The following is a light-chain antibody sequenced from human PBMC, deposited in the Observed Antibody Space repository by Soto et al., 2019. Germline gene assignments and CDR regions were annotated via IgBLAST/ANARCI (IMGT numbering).Light chain of an antibody. J-gene: IGKJ3*01. CDR3: QQYNNWPVT. V-gene: IGKV3-15*01. CDR2: DAS. CDR1: QSVSSN. Sequence: EIVMTQSPATLSVSPGERATLSCRASQSVSSNLAWYQQKPGQAPRLLIYDASTRATGIPAMFSGSGSGTEFPLTISSLQSEDFAVYYCQQYNNWPVTFGRATNVYIK.